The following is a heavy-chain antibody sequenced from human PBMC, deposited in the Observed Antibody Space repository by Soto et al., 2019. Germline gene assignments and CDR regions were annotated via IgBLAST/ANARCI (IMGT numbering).Heavy chain of an antibody. D-gene: IGHD3-3*01. J-gene: IGHJ3*02. CDR3: TTERADYDFWSGYLDAFDI. V-gene: IGHV3-15*01. Sequence: EMQLVESGGGLVQPGGSLRLSCAASGFTFSNPWMSWVRQAPGKGLEWVGRIKSKTDGGTTDYGAPVKGRFTISRDDSKNTLYLQMNSLKTDDTAVYYCTTERADYDFWSGYLDAFDIWGQGTMVTVSS. CDR2: IKSKTDGGTT. CDR1: GFTFSNPW.